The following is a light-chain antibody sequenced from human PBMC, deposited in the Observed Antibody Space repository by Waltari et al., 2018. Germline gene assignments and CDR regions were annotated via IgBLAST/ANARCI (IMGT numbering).Light chain of an antibody. Sequence: DIQMTQSPSSVSASVGDRVTITCRASQDLTNHLAWFQQKPGKAPKSPIYAASNLPSGVPSKFSGGGSGTDFTLTSSSLQPEDFGTYYCQQYHSYPPTFGQGTKVEIK. CDR1: QDLTNH. V-gene: IGKV1-16*02. CDR3: QQYHSYPPT. CDR2: AAS. J-gene: IGKJ1*01.